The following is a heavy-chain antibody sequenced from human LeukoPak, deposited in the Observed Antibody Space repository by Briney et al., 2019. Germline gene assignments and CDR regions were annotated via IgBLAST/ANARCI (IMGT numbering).Heavy chain of an antibody. V-gene: IGHV5-51*01. CDR3: ARLAYCGGDCYRTTRGYFQH. CDR1: GYSFTTYW. CDR2: IYPGDSDT. J-gene: IGHJ1*01. D-gene: IGHD2-21*02. Sequence: GESLKISCKGSGYSFTTYWIGWVRQMSGKGLEWMGIIYPGDSDTRYSPSFQGQVTISADKSISTAYLQWNSLKASDSAMYFCARLAYCGGDCYRTTRGYFQHWGQGTLVTVSS.